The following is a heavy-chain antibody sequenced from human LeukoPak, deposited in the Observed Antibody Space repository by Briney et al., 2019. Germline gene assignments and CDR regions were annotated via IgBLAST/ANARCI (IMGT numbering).Heavy chain of an antibody. CDR2: INFSGST. V-gene: IGHV4-59*01. CDR3: ARGSGALYYGMDV. Sequence: SQTLSLTCSVPSGSIRSYYWSWIRQPPGEGLEWIGYINFSGSTNYNPSLKSRVTISADTSKDQFSLKLTSVTAADTAVYYCARGSGALYYGMDVWGQGTTVTVSS. D-gene: IGHD3-10*01. CDR1: SGSIRSYY. J-gene: IGHJ6*02.